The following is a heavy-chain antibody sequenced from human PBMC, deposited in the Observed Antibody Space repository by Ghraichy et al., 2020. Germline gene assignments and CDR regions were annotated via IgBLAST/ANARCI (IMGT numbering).Heavy chain of an antibody. V-gene: IGHV7-4-1*02. D-gene: IGHD6-19*01. J-gene: IGHJ2*01. CDR3: ARLLSSGIAVADNWYFDL. CDR2: INTNTGNP. Sequence: ASVKVSCKASGYTFTSYAMNWVRQAPGQGLEWMGWINTNTGNPTYAQGFTGRFVFSLDTSVSTAYLQISSLKAEDTAVYYCARLLSSGIAVADNWYFDLWGRGTLVTVSS. CDR1: GYTFTSYA.